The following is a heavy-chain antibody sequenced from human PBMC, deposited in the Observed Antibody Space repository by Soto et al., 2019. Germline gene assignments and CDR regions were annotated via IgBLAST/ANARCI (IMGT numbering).Heavy chain of an antibody. CDR1: GGTFSSYA. CDR3: ARDVIAAAGTAG. CDR2: IIPIFGTA. J-gene: IGHJ4*02. V-gene: IGHV1-69*13. D-gene: IGHD6-13*01. Sequence: GASVKVSCKASGGTFSSYALSWVRQAPGQGLEWMGGIIPIFGTANYAQKFQGRVTITADESTSTAYMELSSLRSEDTAVYYCARDVIAAAGTAGWGQGTLVTVSS.